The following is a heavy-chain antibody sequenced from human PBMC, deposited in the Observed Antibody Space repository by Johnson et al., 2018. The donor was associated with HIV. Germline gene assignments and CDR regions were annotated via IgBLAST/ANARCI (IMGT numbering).Heavy chain of an antibody. J-gene: IGHJ3*02. V-gene: IGHV3-23*04. CDR2: ISGSGGSI. CDR3: ARAPEVRGIDAFDI. CDR1: GFTFSSYA. Sequence: EKLVESGGGLVQPGGSLRLSCAASGFTFSSYAMSWVRQAPGKGLEWVSAISGSGGSIGYADSVKGRFTISRDNSKNSLYLQMNILTAEDTAVYYCARAPEVRGIDAFDIWGQGTMVTVSS. D-gene: IGHD3-10*01.